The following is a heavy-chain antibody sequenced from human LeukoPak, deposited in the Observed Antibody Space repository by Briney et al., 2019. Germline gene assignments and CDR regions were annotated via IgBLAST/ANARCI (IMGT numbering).Heavy chain of an antibody. Sequence: GGSLRLSCAASGFTFSSYEMSWVRQAPGKGLEWVSYISSSGSTIYYADSVKGRFTISRDNAKNSLYLQMNSLRAEDTAVYYCARDVYGSGSYSPSGYFDYWGQGTLVTVSS. V-gene: IGHV3-48*03. CDR2: ISSSGSTI. J-gene: IGHJ4*02. CDR1: GFTFSSYE. D-gene: IGHD3-10*01. CDR3: ARDVYGSGSYSPSGYFDY.